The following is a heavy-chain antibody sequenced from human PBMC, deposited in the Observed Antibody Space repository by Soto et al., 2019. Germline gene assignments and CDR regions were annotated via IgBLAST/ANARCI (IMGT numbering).Heavy chain of an antibody. J-gene: IGHJ6*02. D-gene: IGHD6-13*01. V-gene: IGHV4-30-2*01. Sequence: SETLSLTCAVSGGSISSGGYSWRWIRQPPGKGLEWIGYIYHSVSTYYNPSLKSRVTISVDRSKNQFSLKLSSVTAADTAVYYCARGPRIAAAGTQEAGLYYYGLDVWGQGTTVTVSS. CDR3: ARGPRIAAAGTQEAGLYYYGLDV. CDR1: GGSISSGGYS. CDR2: IYHSVST.